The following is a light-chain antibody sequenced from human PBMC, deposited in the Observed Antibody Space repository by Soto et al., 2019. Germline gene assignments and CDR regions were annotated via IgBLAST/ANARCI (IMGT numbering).Light chain of an antibody. CDR2: GAS. Sequence: EIVLTQSPATLSVSPGERAPPSCRASQSVSSSYLAWYQQKPGQPPRLIIYGASSRATGIPDRFSGSGAGTEFTLTISSLQSEDFALYYCHQYENWPQTFGQGTKVDIK. V-gene: IGKV3D-15*01. J-gene: IGKJ1*01. CDR1: QSVSSSY. CDR3: HQYENWPQT.